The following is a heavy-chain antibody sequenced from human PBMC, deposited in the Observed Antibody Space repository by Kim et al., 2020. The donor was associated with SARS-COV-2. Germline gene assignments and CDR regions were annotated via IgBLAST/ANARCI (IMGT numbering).Heavy chain of an antibody. CDR1: GFTFSSYS. V-gene: IGHV3-21*01. D-gene: IGHD2-2*01. J-gene: IGHJ6*02. Sequence: GGSLRLSCAASGFTFSSYSMNWVRQAPGKGLEWVSSISSSSSYIYYADSVKGRFTISRDNAKNSLYLQMNSLRAEDTAVYYCARGDIVVVPAAMLEYYYYGSDVWGQGTTVTVSS. CDR2: ISSSSSYI. CDR3: ARGDIVVVPAAMLEYYYYGSDV.